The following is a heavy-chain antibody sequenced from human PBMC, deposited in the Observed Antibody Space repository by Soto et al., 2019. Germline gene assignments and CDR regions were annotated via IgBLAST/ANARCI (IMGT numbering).Heavy chain of an antibody. V-gene: IGHV3-30-3*01. D-gene: IGHD3-22*01. CDR2: ISYDGSNK. J-gene: IGHJ6*02. CDR1: GFTFSSYA. Sequence: QVQLVESGGGVVQPGRSLRLSCAASGFTFSSYAMHWVRQAPGKGLEWVAVISYDGSNKYYADSVKGRFTISRDNSKNTLYLQMNSLRAEDTVVYYCARGWLLYWPQFGMDVWGPGTTVTLSS. CDR3: ARGWLLYWPQFGMDV.